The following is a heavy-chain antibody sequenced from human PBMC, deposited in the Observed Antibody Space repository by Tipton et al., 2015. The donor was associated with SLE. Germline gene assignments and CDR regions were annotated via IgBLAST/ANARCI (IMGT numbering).Heavy chain of an antibody. CDR3: ARSGRKGIAAAAH. D-gene: IGHD6-13*01. J-gene: IGHJ4*02. V-gene: IGHV4-34*01. CDR2: IYYSGST. Sequence: TLSLTCAVYGGSFSGYYWSWIRQPPGKGLEWIGYIYYSGSTNYNPSLKSRVTISVDTSKNQFSLKLSSVTAADTAVYYCARSGRKGIAAAAHWGQGTLVTVSS. CDR1: GGSFSGYY.